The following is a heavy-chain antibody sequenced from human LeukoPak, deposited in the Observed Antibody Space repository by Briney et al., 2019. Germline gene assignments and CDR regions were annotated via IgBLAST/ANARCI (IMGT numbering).Heavy chain of an antibody. V-gene: IGHV3-23*01. D-gene: IGHD2-15*01. CDR2: ISGSGGST. CDR1: GFTFSSYA. Sequence: GGSLRLSCAASGFTFSSYAMSWVRQAPGKGLEWVSAISGSGGSTYYADSAKGRFTISRDNSKNTLYLQMNSLRAEDTAVYYCAKGPYCSGGSCYPNWFDPWGQGTLVTVSS. J-gene: IGHJ5*02. CDR3: AKGPYCSGGSCYPNWFDP.